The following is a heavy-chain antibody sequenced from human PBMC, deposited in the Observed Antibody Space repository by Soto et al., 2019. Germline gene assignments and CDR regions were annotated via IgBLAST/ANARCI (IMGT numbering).Heavy chain of an antibody. V-gene: IGHV5-51*01. CDR3: ARSITGTTRRYYYYGMDV. Sequence: GESLKISCKGSGYSFTSYWIGWVRQMPGKGLEWMGIIYPGDSDTRYSPSFQGQVTISADKSISTAYLQWSSLKASDTAMYYCARSITGTTRRYYYYGMDVWGQGTTVTVS. J-gene: IGHJ6*02. CDR2: IYPGDSDT. D-gene: IGHD1-7*01. CDR1: GYSFTSYW.